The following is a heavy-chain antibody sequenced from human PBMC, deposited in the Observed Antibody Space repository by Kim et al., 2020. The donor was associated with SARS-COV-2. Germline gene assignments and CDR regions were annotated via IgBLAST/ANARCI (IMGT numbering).Heavy chain of an antibody. V-gene: IGHV3-23*01. D-gene: IGHD3-22*01. CDR2: ISGSGGST. CDR3: AKIPAPIVVERYYFDY. J-gene: IGHJ4*02. Sequence: GGSLRLSCAASGFTFSSYAMSWVRQAPGKGLEWVSAISGSGGSTYYADSVKGRFTISRDNSKNTLYLQMNSLRAEDTAVYYCAKIPAPIVVERYYFDYWGQGTLVTVSS. CDR1: GFTFSSYA.